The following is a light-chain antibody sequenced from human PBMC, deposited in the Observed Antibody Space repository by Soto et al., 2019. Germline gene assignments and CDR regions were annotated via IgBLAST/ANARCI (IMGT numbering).Light chain of an antibody. V-gene: IGKV1-5*03. CDR3: QQYDSYPVE. CDR1: ETISGW. CDR2: KAS. Sequence: DIQLTHSPSTLSASVGDRVTITCRASETISGWLAWYQQKPGKAPKLLIYKASSLESGVPSRFSGSGFGTEFTLTISSLQPDDVATYYCQQYDSYPVEFGQGTKLEIK. J-gene: IGKJ2*01.